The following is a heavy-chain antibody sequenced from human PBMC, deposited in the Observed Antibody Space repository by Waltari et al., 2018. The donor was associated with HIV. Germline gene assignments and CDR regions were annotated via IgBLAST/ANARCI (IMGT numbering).Heavy chain of an antibody. V-gene: IGHV3-15*01. J-gene: IGHJ4*02. CDR3: TADAPPRASFRFLECF. Sequence: EVQLVESGGGLVKPGGSLRLSCAVSGFTFTNAWMNWVRQAPGKALEGVGLINSNTDGGTTDYAAPVKGRSTISRDDSRNTLYLQMNSLNTEHTAVYYCTADAPPRASFRFLECFWVQGTLVIVSS. CDR1: GFTFTNAW. D-gene: IGHD3-3*01. CDR2: INSNTDGGTT.